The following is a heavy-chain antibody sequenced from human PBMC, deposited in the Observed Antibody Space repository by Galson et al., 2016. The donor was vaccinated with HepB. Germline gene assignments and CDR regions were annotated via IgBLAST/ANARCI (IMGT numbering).Heavy chain of an antibody. CDR2: VSYDGYNK. V-gene: IGHV3-30-3*01. CDR3: TSRSGSSGGHFEY. D-gene: IGHD6-13*01. CDR1: GFTFSSYA. Sequence: SLRLSCAASGFTFSSYAMHWVRQAPGKGLEWVAVVSYDGYNKYYADSVKGRFTISRHNSKNTLFLQINSLRAEDRAAYYCTSRSGSSGGHFEYWGRGTVVTVSS. J-gene: IGHJ4*02.